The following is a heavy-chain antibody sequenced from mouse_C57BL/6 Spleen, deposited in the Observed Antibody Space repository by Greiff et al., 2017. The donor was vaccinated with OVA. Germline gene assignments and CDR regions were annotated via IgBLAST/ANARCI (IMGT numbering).Heavy chain of an antibody. V-gene: IGHV5-17*01. CDR1: GFTFSDYG. CDR3: ARRLGPYFDY. CDR2: ISSGSSTI. J-gene: IGHJ2*01. D-gene: IGHD1-2*01. Sequence: EVKLEESGGGLVKPGGSLKLSCAASGFTFSDYGMHWVRQAPEKGLEWVAYISSGSSTIYYADTVKGRFTISRDNAKNTLFLQMTSLRSEDTAMYYCARRLGPYFDYWGQGTTLTVSS.